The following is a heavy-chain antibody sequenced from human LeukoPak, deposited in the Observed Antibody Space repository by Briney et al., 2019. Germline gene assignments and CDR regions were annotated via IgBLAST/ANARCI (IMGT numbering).Heavy chain of an antibody. CDR1: GFTFSSYG. V-gene: IGHV3-30*02. Sequence: AGGSLRLSCAASGFTFSSYGMHWVRQAPGKGLEWVVFIRYDGSNKYYADSVKGRFTISRDNSKNTLYLQMNSLRAEDTAVYYCAKAPHYYDSSGYYEHWGQGTLVTVSS. D-gene: IGHD3-22*01. J-gene: IGHJ1*01. CDR2: IRYDGSNK. CDR3: AKAPHYYDSSGYYEH.